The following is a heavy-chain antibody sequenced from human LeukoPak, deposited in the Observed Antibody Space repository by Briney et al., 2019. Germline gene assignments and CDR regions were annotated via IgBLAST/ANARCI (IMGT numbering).Heavy chain of an antibody. Sequence: TGGSLRLSCAASGFTFSSYAMSWVRQAPGKGLEWVSAISGSGGSTYYADSVKGRFTISRDNSKNTLYLQMNSLRAEDTAVYYCAKGGMATLNIDYWGQGTLVTVSS. J-gene: IGHJ4*02. V-gene: IGHV3-23*01. D-gene: IGHD5-24*01. CDR1: GFTFSSYA. CDR2: ISGSGGST. CDR3: AKGGMATLNIDY.